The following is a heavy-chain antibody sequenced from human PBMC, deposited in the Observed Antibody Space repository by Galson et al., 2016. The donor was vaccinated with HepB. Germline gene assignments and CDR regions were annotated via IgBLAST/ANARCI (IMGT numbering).Heavy chain of an antibody. CDR1: GFTFSRYG. V-gene: IGHV3-33*01. Sequence: SLRLSCAASGFTFSRYGTHWVRQAPGKGLEWLAVIWFDGINKYYADSVKGRFTISRDGSQTTVYLQMSSLRAEDTAVYYCARQIGGQCSGGTCSYDAFDIWGQGTMVTVSS. CDR3: ARQIGGQCSGGTCSYDAFDI. CDR2: IWFDGINK. J-gene: IGHJ3*02. D-gene: IGHD2-15*01.